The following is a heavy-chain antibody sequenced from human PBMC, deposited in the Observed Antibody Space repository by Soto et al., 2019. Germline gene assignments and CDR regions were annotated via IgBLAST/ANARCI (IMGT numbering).Heavy chain of an antibody. V-gene: IGHV3-23*01. Sequence: PGGSLRLSCAGSGLVFSAFAMSWVRQSPGKGLEWVSSITGSGGATYYADSVKGRFTISRDNSKNTLYMQMYGLRAEDTAVYYCAKDRYSSGLFFDYWGPRSLVTVSS. CDR3: AKDRYSSGLFFDY. CDR2: ITGSGGAT. J-gene: IGHJ4*02. D-gene: IGHD6-19*01. CDR1: GLVFSAFA.